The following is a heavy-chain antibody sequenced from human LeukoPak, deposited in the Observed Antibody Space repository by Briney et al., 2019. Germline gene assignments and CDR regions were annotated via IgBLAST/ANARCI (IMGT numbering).Heavy chain of an antibody. CDR3: ASRVTIFGVVIANYFDY. V-gene: IGHV3-23*01. J-gene: IGHJ4*02. Sequence: HPGGSLRLSCAASGFIFSTYAMSWVRQAPGKGLEWVSVISASGGPTYYADSVKGRFTISRDNSKNTLYLQMNSLRAEDTAVYYCASRVTIFGVVIANYFDYWGQGTLVTVSS. CDR2: ISASGGPT. CDR1: GFIFSTYA. D-gene: IGHD3-3*01.